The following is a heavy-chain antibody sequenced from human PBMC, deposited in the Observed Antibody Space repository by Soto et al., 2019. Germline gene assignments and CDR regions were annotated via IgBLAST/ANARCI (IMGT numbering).Heavy chain of an antibody. D-gene: IGHD2-2*01. Sequence: SETLSLTCTVSGGSISSYYWSWIRQPPGKGLEWIGYIYYSGSTNYNPSLKSRVTISVDTSKNQFSLKLSSVTAADTAEYYCARAYCSSTSCRNYYYYYYMDVWGKGTTVTVSS. CDR2: IYYSGST. CDR1: GGSISSYY. J-gene: IGHJ6*03. V-gene: IGHV4-59*01. CDR3: ARAYCSSTSCRNYYYYYYMDV.